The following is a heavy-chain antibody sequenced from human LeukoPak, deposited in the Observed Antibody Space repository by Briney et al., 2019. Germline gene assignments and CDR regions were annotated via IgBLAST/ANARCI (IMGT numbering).Heavy chain of an antibody. J-gene: IGHJ3*02. CDR3: ARVRSDYYDASGYADAFDI. Sequence: KSRRSLTPSCIASAFTSTDYATTWVRQAPGKGLEWVSYITSRSTYTNYADSVKGRLTISRDNGRISLFLQMNSLGVDDTAVYCCARVRSDYYDASGYADAFDIWGQGTMVTVSS. D-gene: IGHD3-22*01. CDR1: AFTSTDYA. V-gene: IGHV3-11*05. CDR2: ITSRSTYT.